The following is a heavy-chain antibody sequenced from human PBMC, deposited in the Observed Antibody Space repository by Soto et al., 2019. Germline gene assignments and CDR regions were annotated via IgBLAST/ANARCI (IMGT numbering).Heavy chain of an antibody. D-gene: IGHD3-22*01. CDR1: GFTFSSYS. CDR3: ASLYYYDSSGYFGGHYYYGMDV. V-gene: IGHV3-21*01. J-gene: IGHJ6*02. CDR2: ISSSSGYI. Sequence: EVQLVESGGGLVKPGGSLRLSCAASGFTFSSYSMNWVRQAPGKGLEWFSSISSSSGYIYYADSVRGRFTISRDNAQNSLFLHMNSLRAEDTAVYYCASLYYYDSSGYFGGHYYYGMDVWGQGTTVTVSS.